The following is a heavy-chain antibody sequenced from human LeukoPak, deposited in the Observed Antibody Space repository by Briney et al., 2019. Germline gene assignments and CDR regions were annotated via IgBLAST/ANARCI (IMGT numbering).Heavy chain of an antibody. J-gene: IGHJ4*02. V-gene: IGHV1-3*01. CDR2: INAGNGNT. D-gene: IGHD4-17*01. Sequence: ASVKVSCKASGYTFTTYPIHWVRQAPGQRLEWMGWINAGNGNTKYSQKFQGRVTITRDTSASIAYMELSSLRSEDTAVYYCANKHDYGDYYFDYWGQGTLVTVSS. CDR1: GYTFTTYP. CDR3: ANKHDYGDYYFDY.